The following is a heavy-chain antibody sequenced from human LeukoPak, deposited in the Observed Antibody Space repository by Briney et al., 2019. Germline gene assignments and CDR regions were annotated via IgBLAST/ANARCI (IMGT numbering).Heavy chain of an antibody. CDR1: GGTFSSYA. J-gene: IGHJ5*02. CDR3: ARVSASMDLSGWSYNWFDP. Sequence: SGKVSCKASGGTFSSYAISWVRQAPGQGLEWMGRIIPIFGTANYAQKFQGRVTITTDESTSTAYMELSSLRSEDTAVYYCARVSASMDLSGWSYNWFDPWGQGTLVTVSS. D-gene: IGHD6-19*01. V-gene: IGHV1-69*05. CDR2: IIPIFGTA.